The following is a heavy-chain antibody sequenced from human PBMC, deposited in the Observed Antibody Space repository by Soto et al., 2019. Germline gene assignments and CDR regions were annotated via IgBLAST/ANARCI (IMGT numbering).Heavy chain of an antibody. V-gene: IGHV3-30*18. CDR1: GFTFSSCG. CDR2: ISYDGSNK. Sequence: PGGSLRLSCAASGFTFSSCGMHWVRQAPGKGLEWVAVISYDGSNKYYADSVKGRFTISRDNSKNTLYLQMNSLRAEDTAVYYCAKESSSSDYYYYGMDVWGQGTTVTVSS. D-gene: IGHD6-6*01. J-gene: IGHJ6*02. CDR3: AKESSSSDYYYYGMDV.